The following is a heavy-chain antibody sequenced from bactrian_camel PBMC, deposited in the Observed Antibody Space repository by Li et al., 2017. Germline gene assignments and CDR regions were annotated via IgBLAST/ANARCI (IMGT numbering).Heavy chain of an antibody. CDR1: GYTYSGGY. Sequence: VQLVESGGGSVQAGGSLRLSCAASGYTYSGGYMAWFRQAPGKEREGVAAINRGGGSTYYADSVKGRFTISQDNAKNMVYLQMNSLKPEDTAMYYCAARGPYCYTKLSVRDFTYWGQGTQVTVS. CDR3: AARGPYCYTKLSVRDFTY. J-gene: IGHJ6*01. V-gene: IGHV3S40*01. CDR2: INRGGGST. D-gene: IGHD2*01.